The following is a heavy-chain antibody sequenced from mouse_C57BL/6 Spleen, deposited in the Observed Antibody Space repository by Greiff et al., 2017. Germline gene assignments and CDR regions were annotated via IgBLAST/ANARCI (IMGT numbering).Heavy chain of an antibody. D-gene: IGHD2-4*01. Sequence: VQLQQPGAELVRPGSSVKLSCKASGYTFTSYWMDWVKPRPGQGLEWIGNIYPSDSETHYNQKFKDKATVPVDKASRTAYMQFRSLTSEDSAVYYCAREDYDVGLYSMDCWGQGTSVTVAS. CDR1: GYTFTSYW. CDR3: AREDYDVGLYSMDC. CDR2: IYPSDSET. J-gene: IGHJ4*01. V-gene: IGHV1-61*01.